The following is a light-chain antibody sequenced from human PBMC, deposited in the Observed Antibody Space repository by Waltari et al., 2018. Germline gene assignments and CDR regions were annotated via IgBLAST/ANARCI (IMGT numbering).Light chain of an antibody. Sequence: DIQMTQSPSTLSASVGDRVTITCRASQSISSWLAWYQQKPGQAPKLLIYKAYSLESGVPSRFSGTESGTEFTLTISSLQPDDFATYYCQHYNSYPLTFGGGTKVEIK. CDR2: KAY. J-gene: IGKJ4*01. CDR3: QHYNSYPLT. V-gene: IGKV1-5*03. CDR1: QSISSW.